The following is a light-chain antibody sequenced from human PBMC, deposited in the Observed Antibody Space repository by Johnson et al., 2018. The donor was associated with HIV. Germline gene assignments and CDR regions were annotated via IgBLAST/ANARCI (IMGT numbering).Light chain of an antibody. CDR1: SSNIGKNY. CDR3: ATWDSSLGAHYV. V-gene: IGLV1-51*02. Sequence: QSVLTQPPSVSAAPGQMVSISCSGSSSNIGKNYVSWYQQFPGTAPKLLIHENKKRPSGIPDRFSASKSGTSATLDITGLQTGDEADYYCATWDSSLGAHYVFGTGTKVTVL. J-gene: IGLJ1*01. CDR2: ENK.